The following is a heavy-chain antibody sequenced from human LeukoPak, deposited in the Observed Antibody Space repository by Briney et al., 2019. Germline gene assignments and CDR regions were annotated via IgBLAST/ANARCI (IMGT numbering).Heavy chain of an antibody. CDR2: INSDGSST. Sequence: PGGSLRLSCAASGLTFSSHWMHWVRQAPGKGLVWVSRINSDGSSTSYADSVKGRFTISRDNAKNTLYLQMNSLRAEDTAVYYCARWRYSGYEGFDYWGQGTLVTVSS. J-gene: IGHJ4*02. CDR3: ARWRYSGYEGFDY. D-gene: IGHD5-12*01. CDR1: GLTFSSHW. V-gene: IGHV3-74*01.